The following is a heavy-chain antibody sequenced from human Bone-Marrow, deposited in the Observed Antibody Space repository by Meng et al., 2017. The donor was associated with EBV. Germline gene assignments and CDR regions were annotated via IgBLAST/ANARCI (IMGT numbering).Heavy chain of an antibody. D-gene: IGHD6-19*01. J-gene: IGHJ4*02. CDR3: ATGGYDTYTSGWDLDY. Sequence: QSGVGVKKPGSSVKVSCKASGDTFSSYAMSWVRKAPGQGLEWMGGIIPVFGSARYAQQFQGRVTMSADESTNTAYMELSSLAFEDTALYYCATGGYDTYTSGWDLDYWGQGTLVTVSS. V-gene: IGHV1-69*01. CDR1: GDTFSSYA. CDR2: IIPVFGSA.